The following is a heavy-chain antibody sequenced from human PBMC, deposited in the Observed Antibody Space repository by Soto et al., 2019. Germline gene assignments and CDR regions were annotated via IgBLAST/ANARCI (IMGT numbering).Heavy chain of an antibody. CDR3: AKEERTFGEGY. J-gene: IGHJ4*02. CDR2: ISGSGDVT. CDR1: GFTFSAYV. D-gene: IGHD3-3*01. V-gene: IGHV3-23*01. Sequence: DAQLLESGGDSAQPGGSLRLSCAASGFTFSAYVLNWVRQAPGKGLEWVSGISGSGDVTYYADSVRGRFTISRDNSKNALLPQMNGLRAEDTAIYYCAKEERTFGEGYWGRGTLVTVSS.